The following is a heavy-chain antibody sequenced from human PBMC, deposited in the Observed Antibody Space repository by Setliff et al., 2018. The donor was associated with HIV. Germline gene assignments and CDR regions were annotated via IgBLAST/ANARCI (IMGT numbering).Heavy chain of an antibody. Sequence: ASVKVSCKASGYTFTGHYLHWVRQAPGQGLEWMGWIDPNSGDTNYAQKFQGRVTITSDTSVSTAYMELRRLSSDDTAVYDCARADVVLCDYWGQGTLVTVSS. CDR3: ARADVVLCDY. D-gene: IGHD2-8*01. CDR2: IDPNSGDT. CDR1: GYTFTGHY. J-gene: IGHJ4*02. V-gene: IGHV1-2*02.